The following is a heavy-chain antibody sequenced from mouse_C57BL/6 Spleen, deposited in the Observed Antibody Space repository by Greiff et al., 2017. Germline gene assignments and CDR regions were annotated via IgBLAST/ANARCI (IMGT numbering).Heavy chain of an antibody. CDR1: GYTFTDYE. V-gene: IGHV1-15*01. Sequence: VQLQQSGAELVRPGASVTLSCKASGYTFTDYEMHWVKQTPVHGLEWIGAIDPETGGTAYNQKFKGKAILTADKSSSTAYMELGSLTSEDSAVYYCTRSNSRYFDVWGTGTTVTVSS. J-gene: IGHJ1*03. CDR3: TRSNSRYFDV. CDR2: IDPETGGT.